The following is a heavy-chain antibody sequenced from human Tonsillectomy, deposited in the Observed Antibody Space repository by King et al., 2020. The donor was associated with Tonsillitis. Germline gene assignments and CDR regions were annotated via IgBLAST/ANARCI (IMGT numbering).Heavy chain of an antibody. D-gene: IGHD3-22*01. Sequence: TLKESGPALVKPTQTLTLTCTFSGFSLSTSGMCVSWIRQPPGKALEWLALIDWDDDKYYSTSLKTRLTIYKDTSKNQVVLTMTNMDPVDTATYYCARVTYYYDSSGYWDAFDIWGQGTMVTVSS. CDR2: IDWDDDK. J-gene: IGHJ3*02. V-gene: IGHV2-70*01. CDR1: GFSLSTSGMC. CDR3: ARVTYYYDSSGYWDAFDI.